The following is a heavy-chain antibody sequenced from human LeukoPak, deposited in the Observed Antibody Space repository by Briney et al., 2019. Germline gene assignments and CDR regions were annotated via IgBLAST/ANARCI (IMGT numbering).Heavy chain of an antibody. CDR2: INPSGGGT. D-gene: IGHD2-8*01. V-gene: IGHV1-46*01. J-gene: IGHJ5*02. CDR1: GYTFTSYY. Sequence: GASVKVSCKASGYTFTSYYIHWVRQAPGQGLEWMGVINPSGGGTSYAQKFQGRVTMTRDTPTSTVYMDLRSLRSEDTAVYFCARDMLAVPSNWFDPWGQGTLVTVSS. CDR3: ARDMLAVPSNWFDP.